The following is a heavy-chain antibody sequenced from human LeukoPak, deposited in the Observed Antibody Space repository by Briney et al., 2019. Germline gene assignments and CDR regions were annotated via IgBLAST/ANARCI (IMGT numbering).Heavy chain of an antibody. Sequence: ASVKVSCKASGYTFTGHYMHWVRQAPGQGLEWMGWINPNSGGTNYAQKFQGRVTMTRDTSISTVYMELSRLSSDDTAVYYCARGGGRLGYCSSTSCYTTNWFDPWGQGTLVTVSS. CDR1: GYTFTGHY. D-gene: IGHD2-2*02. V-gene: IGHV1-2*02. J-gene: IGHJ5*02. CDR3: ARGGGRLGYCSSTSCYTTNWFDP. CDR2: INPNSGGT.